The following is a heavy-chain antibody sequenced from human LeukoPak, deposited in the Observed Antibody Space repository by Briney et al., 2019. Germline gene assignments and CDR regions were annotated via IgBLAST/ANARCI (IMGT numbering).Heavy chain of an antibody. CDR1: GFTFSSYG. CDR3: AEPSVTDLDAFDI. V-gene: IGHV3-30*18. Sequence: GGSLRLSCAASGFTFSSYGMHWVRQAPGKGLEWVAVISYDGSNKYYADSVKGRFTISRDNSKNTLYLQMNSLRAEDTAVYYCAEPSVTDLDAFDIWGQGTMVTVSS. CDR2: ISYDGSNK. J-gene: IGHJ3*02. D-gene: IGHD4-17*01.